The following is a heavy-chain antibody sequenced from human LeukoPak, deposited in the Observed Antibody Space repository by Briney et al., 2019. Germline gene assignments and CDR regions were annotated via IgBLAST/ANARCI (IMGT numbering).Heavy chain of an antibody. J-gene: IGHJ5*02. CDR1: GGSFSGYY. D-gene: IGHD2-2*01. V-gene: IGHV4-34*01. CDR2: INHSGST. Sequence: PSETLSLTCAVYGGSFSGYYWSWIRQPPGKGLEWIGEINHSGSTNYNPSLKSRVTISVDTSKNQFSLKLSSVTAADTAVYYRARYRSRPNWFDPWGQGTLVTVSS. CDR3: ARYRSRPNWFDP.